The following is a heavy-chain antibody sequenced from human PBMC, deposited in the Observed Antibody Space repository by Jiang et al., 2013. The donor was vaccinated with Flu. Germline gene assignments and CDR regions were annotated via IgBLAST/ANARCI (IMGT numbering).Heavy chain of an antibody. CDR2: ISGSGGST. CDR3: ARGDLYCSSTSCYFVDY. V-gene: IGHV3-23*01. CDR1: GFTFSSYA. Sequence: VQLLESGGGLVQPGGSLRLSCAASGFTFSSYAMSWVRQAPGKGLEWVSAISGSGGSTYYADSVKGRFTISRDNSKNTLYLQMNSLRAEDTAVYYCARGDLYCSSTSCYFVDYWGQGTLVTVSS. D-gene: IGHD2-2*01. J-gene: IGHJ4*02.